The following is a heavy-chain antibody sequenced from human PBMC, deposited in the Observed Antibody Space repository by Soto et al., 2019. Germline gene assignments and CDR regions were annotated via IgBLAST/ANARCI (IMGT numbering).Heavy chain of an antibody. CDR1: GHTFTGHH. CDR3: ARESHRGGSSPAHY. CDR2: IDLDTYHT. V-gene: IGHV1-2*02. J-gene: IGHJ4*02. D-gene: IGHD6-13*01. Sequence: AASVKVSCKASGHTFTGHHMHWVRQAPGQGLEWMGYIDLDTYHTKYAQKFQGRVTMTRDTSISTAYMELSRLRSDDTAVYYCARESHRGGSSPAHYWGQGTLVTVSS.